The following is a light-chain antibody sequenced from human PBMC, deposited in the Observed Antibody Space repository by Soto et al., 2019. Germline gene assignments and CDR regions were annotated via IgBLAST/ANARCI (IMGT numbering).Light chain of an antibody. Sequence: EIVMTQSPSTLSVAAWQTATLSCRASQSVRRYLAWYQQKPGQAPRLLIYGASTRATDIPARFSGSGSGTEFTLTISSLAPEDSEVYYCQQRHMWPITFGQGTRLEIK. CDR3: QQRHMWPIT. CDR2: GAS. CDR1: QSVRRY. V-gene: IGKV3-11*01. J-gene: IGKJ5*01.